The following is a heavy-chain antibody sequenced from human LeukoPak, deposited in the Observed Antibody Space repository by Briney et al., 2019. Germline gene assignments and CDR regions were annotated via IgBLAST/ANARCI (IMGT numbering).Heavy chain of an antibody. CDR1: GYSISSGYY. V-gene: IGHV4-38-2*01. J-gene: IGHJ4*02. CDR2: IYHSGST. CDR3: ARRGDPNYFDY. Sequence: SETLSLTXAVSGYSISSGYYWGWIRHPPGKGLEWIGSIYHSGSTYYNPSLKSRVTISVDTSKNQFSLKLSSVTAADTAVYYCARRGDPNYFDYWGQGTLVTVSS. D-gene: IGHD3-10*01.